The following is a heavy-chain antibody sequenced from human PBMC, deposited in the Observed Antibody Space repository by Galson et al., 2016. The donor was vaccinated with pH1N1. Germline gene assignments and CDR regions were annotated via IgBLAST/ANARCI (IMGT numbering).Heavy chain of an antibody. D-gene: IGHD1-14*01. V-gene: IGHV3-30*18. CDR2: ISYDGSTK. J-gene: IGHJ3*02. CDR3: SKGPEVNGNDAFDI. CDR1: GFTFSSYG. Sequence: SLRLSCAASGFTFSSYGMFWVRQAPGKGLEWVGVISYDGSTKYYVDSVEGRFTLSRDNSKNTLHLHMDSLRADDTAVYYCSKGPEVNGNDAFDIWGPGTMVTVSS.